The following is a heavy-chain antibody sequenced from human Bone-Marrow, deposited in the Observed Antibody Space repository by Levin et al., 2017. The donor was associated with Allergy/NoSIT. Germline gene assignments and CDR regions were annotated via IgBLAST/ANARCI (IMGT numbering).Heavy chain of an antibody. CDR2: ISTTGSTI. CDR1: GFTFSGYS. CDR3: VRGPSGSRLDY. J-gene: IGHJ4*02. Sequence: ASVKVSCAASGFTFSGYSMNWVRLAPGKGLEWLSSISTTGSTIYYADSVKGRFTISRDNAKNSLYLQMNSLRDEDTALYYCVRGPSGSRLDYWGQGTLVTVSS. V-gene: IGHV3-48*02. D-gene: IGHD1-26*01.